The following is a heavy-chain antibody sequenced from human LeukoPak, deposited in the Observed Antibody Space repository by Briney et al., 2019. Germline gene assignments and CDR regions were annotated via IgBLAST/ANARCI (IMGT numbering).Heavy chain of an antibody. J-gene: IGHJ6*03. D-gene: IGHD5-18*01. Sequence: SETLSLTCTVSGGSISSYYWSWIRQPPGKGLEWIGYIYYSGSTNYNPSLKSRVTISVDTSKNQFSLKLSSVTAADTAVYYCARGGYSYGYYYYYYMDVWGKGTTVTVSS. CDR2: IYYSGST. V-gene: IGHV4-59*01. CDR1: GGSISSYY. CDR3: ARGGYSYGYYYYYYMDV.